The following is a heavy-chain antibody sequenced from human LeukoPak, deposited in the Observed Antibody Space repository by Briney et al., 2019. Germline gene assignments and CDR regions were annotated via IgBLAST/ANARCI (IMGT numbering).Heavy chain of an antibody. J-gene: IGHJ4*02. CDR1: GGSISSYY. CDR3: ARVAVYPFDY. D-gene: IGHD2-8*02. Sequence: SETLSLTCTVSGGSISSYYWSWIRQPAGKGLEWIGEINHSGSTNYNPSLKSRVTISVDTSKNQFSLKLSSVTAADTAVYYCARVAVYPFDYWGQGTLVTVSS. CDR2: INHSGST. V-gene: IGHV4-34*01.